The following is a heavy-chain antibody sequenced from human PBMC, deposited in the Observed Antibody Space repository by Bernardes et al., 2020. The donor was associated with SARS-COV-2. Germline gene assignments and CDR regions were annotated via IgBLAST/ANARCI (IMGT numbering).Heavy chain of an antibody. CDR2: ISSSSSYI. D-gene: IGHD6-19*01. Sequence: GWSLRLSCAASGFTFSSYSMNWVRQAPGKGLEWVSSISSSSSYIYYADSVKGRFTISRDNAKNSLYLQMNSLRAEDTAVYYCARDTYSSGWYFGWFDPWGQGTLVTVSS. CDR3: ARDTYSSGWYFGWFDP. J-gene: IGHJ5*02. CDR1: GFTFSSYS. V-gene: IGHV3-21*01.